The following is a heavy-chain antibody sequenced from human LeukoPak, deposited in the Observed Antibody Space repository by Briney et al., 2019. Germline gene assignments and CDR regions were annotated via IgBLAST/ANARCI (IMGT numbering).Heavy chain of an antibody. CDR2: IYYSGST. V-gene: IGHV4-39*07. D-gene: IGHD3-22*01. CDR1: GGSISSSSYY. J-gene: IGHJ3*02. Sequence: PSETLSLTCTVSGGSISSSSYYWGWIRQPPGKGLEWIGSIYYSGSTNYNPSLKSRVTISVDTSKNQFSLKLSSVTAADTAVYYCARGPYYYDSSGSIQDIWGQGTMVTVSS. CDR3: ARGPYYYDSSGSIQDI.